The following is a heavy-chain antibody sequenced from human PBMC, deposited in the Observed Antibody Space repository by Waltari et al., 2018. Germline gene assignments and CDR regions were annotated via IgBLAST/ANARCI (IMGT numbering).Heavy chain of an antibody. CDR2: INHRGST. V-gene: IGHV4-34*01. D-gene: IGHD3-3*01. J-gene: IGHJ5*02. CDR3: ARTTFTIFGVVRRWFDP. Sequence: QVQLQQWGAGLLKPSETLSLTCAVYGGSFSGYYWSWIRQPPGKGLEWIGEINHRGSTKNNPSLKSRVTISVDTSKNQISLKLNSVTAADTAVYYCARTTFTIFGVVRRWFDPWGQGTLVTVSS. CDR1: GGSFSGYY.